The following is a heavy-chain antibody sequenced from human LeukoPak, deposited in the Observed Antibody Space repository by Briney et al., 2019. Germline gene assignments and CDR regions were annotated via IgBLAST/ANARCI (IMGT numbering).Heavy chain of an antibody. CDR3: ARGPPYIVVVTAIGFFDY. J-gene: IGHJ4*02. Sequence: SETLSLTCAVSGGSISSGGYSWSWIRQPPGKGLEWIGYIYHSGSTYYNPSLKSRVTISVDRSKNQFSLKLSSVTAADTAVYYCARGPPYIVVVTAIGFFDYWGQGTLVTVSS. CDR1: GGSISSGGYS. CDR2: IYHSGST. D-gene: IGHD2-21*02. V-gene: IGHV4-30-2*01.